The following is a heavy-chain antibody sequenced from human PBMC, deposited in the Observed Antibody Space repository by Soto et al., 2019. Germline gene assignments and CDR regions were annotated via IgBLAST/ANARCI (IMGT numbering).Heavy chain of an antibody. Sequence: ASVKVSCKASGYTFTGYYMHWVRQAPGQGLEWMGWINPNSGGTNYAQKFQGRVTMTRDTSISTAYMELSRLRSDDTAVYYCARDPMVRGVIPYYYYGMDVWGQGTTVTVS. V-gene: IGHV1-2*02. CDR3: ARDPMVRGVIPYYYYGMDV. CDR1: GYTFTGYY. J-gene: IGHJ6*02. CDR2: INPNSGGT. D-gene: IGHD3-10*01.